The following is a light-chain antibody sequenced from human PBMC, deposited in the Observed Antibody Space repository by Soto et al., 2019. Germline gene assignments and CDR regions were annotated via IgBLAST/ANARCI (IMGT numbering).Light chain of an antibody. CDR1: QSVAGNY. CDR3: QQYGSSQMYT. V-gene: IGKV3-20*01. Sequence: EIELTQSPGTLSLSPGERATLSCRASQSVAGNYLAWYQRKPGQAPRLLIYGASSRATGVPDRFSGSGCGTDFTLTISRLEPEDAAVYVGQQYGSSQMYTFGQGTKLEIK. CDR2: GAS. J-gene: IGKJ2*01.